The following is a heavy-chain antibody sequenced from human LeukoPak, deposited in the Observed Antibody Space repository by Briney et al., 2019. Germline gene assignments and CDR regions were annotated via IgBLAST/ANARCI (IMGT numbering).Heavy chain of an antibody. CDR2: VDPEDGET. D-gene: IGHD4-23*01. Sequence: ASVKISCKVSGYTFTDYYMHWVQQAPGKGLEWMGLVDPEDGETIYAEKFQGRVTITADTSTDTAYMELSSLRSEDTAVYYCATVDYGGQRGWDYWGQGTLVSVSS. CDR1: GYTFTDYY. V-gene: IGHV1-69-2*01. J-gene: IGHJ4*02. CDR3: ATVDYGGQRGWDY.